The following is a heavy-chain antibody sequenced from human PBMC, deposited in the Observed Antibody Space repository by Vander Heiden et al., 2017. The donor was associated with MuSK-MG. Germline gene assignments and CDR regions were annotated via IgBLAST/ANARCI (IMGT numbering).Heavy chain of an antibody. CDR2: INHSGST. Sequence: QVQLQQWGAGLLKPSETLSLTCAVYGGSFSGYYWSWIRQPPGKGLEWIGEINHSGSTNYNPSLKSRVTISVDTSKNQFSLKLSSVTAADTAVYYCARALGWYFHLDWFDPWGQGTLVTVSS. D-gene: IGHD6-19*01. V-gene: IGHV4-34*01. J-gene: IGHJ5*02. CDR1: GGSFSGYY. CDR3: ARALGWYFHLDWFDP.